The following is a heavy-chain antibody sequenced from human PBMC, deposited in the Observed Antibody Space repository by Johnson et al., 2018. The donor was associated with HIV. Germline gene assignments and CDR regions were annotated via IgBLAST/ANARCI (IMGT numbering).Heavy chain of an antibody. Sequence: QVQLVESGGGVVQPGRSLRLSCAASGFTFSSYAMHWVRQAPGKGLEWVAVISYDGSNKYYADSVRGRFTISRDNSKNTLYLQRNSLRAEDTAVYHCAREGAWEVRPGACEIWGQGTTVTVSS. J-gene: IGHJ6*02. CDR1: GFTFSSYA. D-gene: IGHD1-26*01. V-gene: IGHV3-30*14. CDR2: ISYDGSNK. CDR3: AREGAWEVRPGACEI.